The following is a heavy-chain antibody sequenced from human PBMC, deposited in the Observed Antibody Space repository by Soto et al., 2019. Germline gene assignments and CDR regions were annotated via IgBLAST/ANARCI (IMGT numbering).Heavy chain of an antibody. Sequence: QVQLVQSGAEVKKPGSSVKVSCKASGGTFSSYAISWVRQAPGQGLEWMGGIIPIFVTANYAQKLQGRVTITADQSTSTAYMELSSLRSEDTDLYYCAGPPKLTRIYYYYGMDVWGQGTTVTVSS. J-gene: IGHJ6*02. CDR2: IIPIFVTA. D-gene: IGHD1-1*01. CDR3: AGPPKLTRIYYYYGMDV. CDR1: GGTFSSYA. V-gene: IGHV1-69*12.